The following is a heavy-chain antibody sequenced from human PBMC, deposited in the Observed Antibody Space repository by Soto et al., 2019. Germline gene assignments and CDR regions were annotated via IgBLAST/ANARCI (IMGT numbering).Heavy chain of an antibody. V-gene: IGHV3-11*01. J-gene: IGHJ6*03. CDR1: GFTFSDYY. D-gene: IGHD6-13*01. CDR3: ATEGEEGIAAQKYYYYYMDV. CDR2: ISSSGSTI. Sequence: AGGSLRLSCAASGFTFSDYYMSWIRQAPGKGLEWVSYISSSGSTIYYADSVKGRFTISRDNAKNSLYLQMNSLRAEDTAVYYCATEGEEGIAAQKYYYYYMDVWGKGTTVTVSS.